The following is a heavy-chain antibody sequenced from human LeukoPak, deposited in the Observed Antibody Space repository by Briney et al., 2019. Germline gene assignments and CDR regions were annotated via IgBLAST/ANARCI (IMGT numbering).Heavy chain of an antibody. CDR1: GGSISSSSYY. D-gene: IGHD2-2*01. V-gene: IGHV4-61*05. CDR2: IYYSGST. Sequence: SETLSLTCTVSGGSISSSSYYWGWIRQPPGQGLEWIGYIYYSGSTNYNPSLKSRVTISVDTSKNQFSLKLSSVTAADTAVYYCARAPASTYPYYYGMDVWGQGTTVTVSS. CDR3: ARAPASTYPYYYGMDV. J-gene: IGHJ6*02.